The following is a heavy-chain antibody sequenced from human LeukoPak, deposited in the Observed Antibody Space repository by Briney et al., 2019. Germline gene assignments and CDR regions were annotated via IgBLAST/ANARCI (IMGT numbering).Heavy chain of an antibody. D-gene: IGHD6-13*01. J-gene: IGHJ4*02. V-gene: IGHV4-31*03. CDR3: ARGRSISWYFDY. Sequence: SETLSLTCTVSGGSISSGGYYWSWIRQHPGKGLEWIGYIYYSGSTYYNPSLKSRVTISADTSKNQFSLKLSSVTAADTAVYYCARGRSISWYFDYWGQGTLVTVSS. CDR1: GGSISSGGYY. CDR2: IYYSGST.